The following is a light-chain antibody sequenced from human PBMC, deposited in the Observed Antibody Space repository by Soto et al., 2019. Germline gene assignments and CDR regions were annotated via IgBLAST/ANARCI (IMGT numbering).Light chain of an antibody. CDR3: QKYNSAPWT. Sequence: DIQISQSASSVSASVADRVTITCRASQGIRTDLSWYQQKPGKAPKRLIYAASSLQGGVPSRFSGSGSGTDFTLTISSLQPEDVATYYCQKYNSAPWTFGQGTKVDIK. V-gene: IGKV1-17*01. CDR2: AAS. J-gene: IGKJ1*01. CDR1: QGIRTD.